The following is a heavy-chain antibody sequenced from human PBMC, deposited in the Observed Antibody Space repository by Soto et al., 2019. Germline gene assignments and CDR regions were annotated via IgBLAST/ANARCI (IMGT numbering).Heavy chain of an antibody. CDR3: GRHLGDRRYNLFEP. D-gene: IGHD3-16*01. CDR1: GSSLSRYY. CDR2: IYYSGCT. Sequence: PSETLSLTCTVSGSSLSRYYWSWIRQPPGKGLEWIGYIYYSGCTNYIPSLKGRVTIPADTSKNQFSLKLSSVTAADTAVYYCGRHLGDRRYNLFEPWGQGTQVTVSS. J-gene: IGHJ5*02. V-gene: IGHV4-59*08.